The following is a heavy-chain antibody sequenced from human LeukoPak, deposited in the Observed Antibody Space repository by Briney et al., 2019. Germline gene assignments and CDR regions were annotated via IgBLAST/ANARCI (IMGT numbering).Heavy chain of an antibody. D-gene: IGHD1-1*01. CDR3: ARSVSIDGYGERFDY. V-gene: IGHV1-2*02. CDR2: INPNSGAT. CDR1: GYTFTGYY. J-gene: IGHJ4*02. Sequence: PKASVKVSCKASGYTFTGYYMHWVRQVPGQGLEWMGWINPNSGATNYAQKFQGRVTMTRDTSISTAYMELNSLRSDDTAVYYCARSVSIDGYGERFDYWGQGTLVTVSS.